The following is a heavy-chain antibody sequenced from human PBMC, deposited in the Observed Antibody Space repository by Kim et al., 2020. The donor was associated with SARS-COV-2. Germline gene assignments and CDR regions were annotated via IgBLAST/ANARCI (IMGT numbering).Heavy chain of an antibody. J-gene: IGHJ6*02. CDR3: ARDRSHYDILTCYYDYGMDV. D-gene: IGHD3-9*01. CDR1: GYTFTGYY. V-gene: IGHV1-2*02. Sequence: ASVKVSCKASGYTFTGYYMHWVRQAPGQGLEWMGWINPNSGGTNYAQKFQGRVTMTRDTSISTAYMELSRLRSDDTAVYYCARDRSHYDILTCYYDYGMDVWGQGTTVTVSS. CDR2: INPNSGGT.